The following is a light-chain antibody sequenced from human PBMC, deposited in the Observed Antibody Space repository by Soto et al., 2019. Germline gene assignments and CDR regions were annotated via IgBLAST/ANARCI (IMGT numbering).Light chain of an antibody. CDR1: TSNIGSNP. V-gene: IGLV1-44*01. J-gene: IGLJ1*01. CDR2: TNN. Sequence: QSVRTQPPSVSGTPGQTVTISCSGSTSNIGSNPVNWYQQLPGTAPRLLISTNNQRPSGVPDRFSGSRSGTSASLAIGGLQSEDEADYYCAAWDDRLNGPSYVFGTGTKVTVL. CDR3: AAWDDRLNGPSYV.